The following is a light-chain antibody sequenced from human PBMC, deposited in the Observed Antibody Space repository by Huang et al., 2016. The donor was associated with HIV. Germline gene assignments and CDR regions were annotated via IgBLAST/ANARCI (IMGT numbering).Light chain of an antibody. V-gene: IGKV3-11*01. Sequence: EIVLTQSPATLSLSPGESATLSCRASQSVSRYLAWYQHKPGQAPRLLIYDASNRAAGIPARFSGSWSGTDFTLTISSLEPEEFAVYYCQQRSKWPPIFTFGPGTEV. CDR3: QQRSKWPPIFT. CDR1: QSVSRY. CDR2: DAS. J-gene: IGKJ3*01.